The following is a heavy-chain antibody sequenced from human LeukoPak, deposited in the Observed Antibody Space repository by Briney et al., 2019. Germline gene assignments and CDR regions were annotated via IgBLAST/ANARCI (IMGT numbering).Heavy chain of an antibody. V-gene: IGHV5-51*01. CDR2: IYPGDSDT. Sequence: GESLKISCKGSGYSFTSYWIGWVRQMPGKGLEWMGIIYPGDSDTRYSPSFQGQVTILADKSISTAYLQWSSLKASDTAMYYCARSSSSGYYYRRYFDYWGQGTLVTVSS. J-gene: IGHJ4*02. CDR1: GYSFTSYW. CDR3: ARSSSSGYYYRRYFDY. D-gene: IGHD3-22*01.